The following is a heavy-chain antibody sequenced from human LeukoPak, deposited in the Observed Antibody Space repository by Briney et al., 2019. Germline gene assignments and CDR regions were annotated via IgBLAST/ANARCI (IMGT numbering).Heavy chain of an antibody. D-gene: IGHD3-10*01. V-gene: IGHV3-30*14. CDR1: GFTFSSYA. CDR3: ARTMVRGVKFALHDAFDI. J-gene: IGHJ3*02. CDR2: MSYDGSNK. Sequence: GGSLRLSRAASGFTFSSYAMHWVRQAPGKGLEWVAVMSYDGSNKYYADSVKGRFTISRDNSKNTLYLQMNSLRAEDTAVYYCARTMVRGVKFALHDAFDIWGQGTMVTVSS.